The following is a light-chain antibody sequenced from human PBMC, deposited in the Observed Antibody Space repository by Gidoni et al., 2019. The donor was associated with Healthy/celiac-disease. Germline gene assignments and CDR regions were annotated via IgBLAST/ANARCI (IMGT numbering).Light chain of an antibody. CDR3: QQYDNLPLT. V-gene: IGKV1-33*01. J-gene: IGKJ4*01. CDR2: DAS. Sequence: DIQMPPDPSSLSASVGDRVTITCQASHDISNNLNWYPQKPGKAPKLLIYDASNLETGVPSRVSGSGSGTDFTFTISSLQPEVIATYYCQQYDNLPLTFGGGTKVEIK. CDR1: HDISNN.